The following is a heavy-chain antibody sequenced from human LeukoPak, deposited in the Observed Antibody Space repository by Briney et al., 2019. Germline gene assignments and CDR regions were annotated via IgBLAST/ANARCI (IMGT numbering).Heavy chain of an antibody. CDR1: GYTLTELS. Sequence: ASVTVSCKVSGYTLTELSMHWVRQAPGKGLEWLGGFDPEDGETIYAQKFQGRVTMTEDTSTDTAYMELSSLRSEDTAVYYCATDAYDILTGYYYYGMDVWGQGTTVTVSS. CDR3: ATDAYDILTGYYYYGMDV. V-gene: IGHV1-24*01. D-gene: IGHD3-9*01. CDR2: FDPEDGET. J-gene: IGHJ6*02.